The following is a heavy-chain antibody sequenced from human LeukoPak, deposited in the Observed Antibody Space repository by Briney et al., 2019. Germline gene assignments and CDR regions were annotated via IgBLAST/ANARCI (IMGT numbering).Heavy chain of an antibody. J-gene: IGHJ4*02. CDR1: GFTFSSYA. V-gene: IGHV3-23*01. CDR3: AKDVSLVVVVAATLFDY. Sequence: GGSLRLSCAASGFTFSSYAMSWVRQAPGKGLEWVSISGSGGSTYYADSVKGRFTISRDNSKNTLYLQMNSLRAEDTAVYYCAKDVSLVVVVAATLFDYWGQGTLVTVSS. D-gene: IGHD2-15*01. CDR2: ISGSGGST.